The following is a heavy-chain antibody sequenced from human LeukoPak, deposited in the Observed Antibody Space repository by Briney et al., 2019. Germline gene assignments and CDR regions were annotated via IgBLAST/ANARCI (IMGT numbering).Heavy chain of an antibody. Sequence: GGSLRLSCAASGFTFSSYSMNWVRQAPGKGLEWVLSISSSSSYIYYADSVKGRFTISRDNAKNSLYLQMNSLRAEDTAVYYCARYSGYASDYGDFPASPDDYWGQGTLVTVSS. V-gene: IGHV3-21*01. CDR1: GFTFSSYS. J-gene: IGHJ4*02. CDR2: ISSSSSYI. D-gene: IGHD4-17*01. CDR3: ARYSGYASDYGDFPASPDDY.